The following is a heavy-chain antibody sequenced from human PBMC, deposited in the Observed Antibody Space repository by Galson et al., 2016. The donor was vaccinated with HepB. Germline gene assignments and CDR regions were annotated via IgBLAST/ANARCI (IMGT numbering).Heavy chain of an antibody. CDR2: MSYDGRNK. Sequence: SLRLSCAASGFSFSSYGMHRVRQAPGKGLEWVAVMSYDGRNKNYADSVKGRFTVSRDNSKNTLYLQMNSLRAEDTAVYYCAKAPGKYYFDNSDKTAFDIWGQGTMVTVSS. CDR1: GFSFSSYG. CDR3: AKAPGKYYFDNSDKTAFDI. D-gene: IGHD3-22*01. J-gene: IGHJ3*02. V-gene: IGHV3-30*18.